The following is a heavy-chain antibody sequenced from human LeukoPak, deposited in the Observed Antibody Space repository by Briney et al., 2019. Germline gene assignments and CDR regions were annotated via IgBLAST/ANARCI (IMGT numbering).Heavy chain of an antibody. CDR3: ARGHTGGYCGGDCCPLVGY. Sequence: SVKVSCKASGGTFSSYAIFWVRQAPGQGLEWMGRIIPIFGTANYAQKFQGRVTITRDESTSPAYMEPSSLRSEDTGLYYCARGHTGGYCGGDCCPLVGYWGQGTPVPVSS. CDR2: IIPIFGTA. D-gene: IGHD2-21*02. J-gene: IGHJ4*02. V-gene: IGHV1-69*05. CDR1: GGTFSSYA.